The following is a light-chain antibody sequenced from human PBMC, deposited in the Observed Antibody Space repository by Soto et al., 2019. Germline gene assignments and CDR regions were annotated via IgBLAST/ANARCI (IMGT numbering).Light chain of an antibody. J-gene: IGKJ1*01. V-gene: IGKV1-5*01. CDR2: DVS. CDR3: QRYSNFAT. CDR1: QNIGTS. Sequence: DIQMTQSPSALSASVGDRVTLTCRASQNIGTSLAWYQQKPGRALKVLIYDVSTLERGVPSRFSGSQFGSEFNLTISGLQPDDFATYYCQRYSNFATFGQGTNV.